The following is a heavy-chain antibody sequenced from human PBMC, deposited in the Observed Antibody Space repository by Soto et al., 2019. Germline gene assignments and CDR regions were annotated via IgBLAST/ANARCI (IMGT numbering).Heavy chain of an antibody. J-gene: IGHJ6*02. CDR3: AKDLRTTTNYNYGMEV. CDR1: GFTFSTYA. V-gene: IGHV3-23*01. Sequence: EVQLLESGGGLVQPGGSLRLSCAASGFTFSTYAMSWVRQAPGKGLEWVSVISASGGSTFYADSVKGRFTVSRDNSRNTRYLQVISLSVEDTAVYYCAKDLRTTTNYNYGMEVWGQGTTVTVSS. CDR2: ISASGGST.